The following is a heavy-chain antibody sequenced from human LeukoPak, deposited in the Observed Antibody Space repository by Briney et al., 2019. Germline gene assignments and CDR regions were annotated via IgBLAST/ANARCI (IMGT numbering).Heavy chain of an antibody. CDR3: ARASRDGYNQNFDH. D-gene: IGHD5-24*01. V-gene: IGHV5-51*01. CDR1: GYSFSIYW. Sequence: GESLKISCKGSGYSFSIYWIGWVRQMPGKGLEWMGIIYPGDSDTRYSPSFQGQVTISADRSISTAYLQWSGLKASDTAMYYCARASRDGYNQNFDHWGQGTLVTVSS. CDR2: IYPGDSDT. J-gene: IGHJ4*02.